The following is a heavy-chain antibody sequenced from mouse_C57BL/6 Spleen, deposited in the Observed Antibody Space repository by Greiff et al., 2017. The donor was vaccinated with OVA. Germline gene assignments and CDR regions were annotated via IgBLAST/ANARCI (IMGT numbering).Heavy chain of an antibody. CDR2: ISSGSSTI. J-gene: IGHJ4*01. Sequence: EVQGVESGGGLVKPGGSLKLSCAASGFTFSDYGMHWVSQAPEKGLEWVAYISSGSSTIYYADTVKGRFTISRDNAKNTLFLQMTSLRSEDTAMYYGARHYGSSYYYAMDYWGQGTSVTVSS. V-gene: IGHV5-17*01. CDR3: ARHYGSSYYYAMDY. CDR1: GFTFSDYG. D-gene: IGHD1-1*01.